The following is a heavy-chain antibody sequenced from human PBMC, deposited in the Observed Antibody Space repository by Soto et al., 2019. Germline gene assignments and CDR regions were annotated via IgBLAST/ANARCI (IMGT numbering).Heavy chain of an antibody. CDR3: ARLGSIAAAGTPDY. CDR1: GFTFSDYY. Sequence: GGSLRLSCAASGFTFSDYYMSWFRQAPGKGLEWVSYISGSGSTIHDADSVKGRFTISRDNAKNSLYLQMNSLRAEDTALYYCARLGSIAAAGTPDYWGQGTLVTVSS. J-gene: IGHJ4*02. CDR2: ISGSGSTI. D-gene: IGHD6-13*01. V-gene: IGHV3-11*01.